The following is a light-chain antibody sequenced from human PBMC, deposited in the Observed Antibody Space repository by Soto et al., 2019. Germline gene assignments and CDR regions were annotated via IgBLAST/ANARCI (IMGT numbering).Light chain of an antibody. J-gene: IGLJ3*02. CDR3: QAWGSGIWV. V-gene: IGLV4-69*01. Sequence: QPVLTQSPSASASLGASVKLTCTLSSGHSNYAVAWLQQRPESGPRFLLRLASDGTHTRGDGIPDRFSGSTSGPARYLTISTLQSEDDADYYCQAWGSGIWVFGGGTKVTVL. CDR2: LASDGTH. CDR1: SGHSNYA.